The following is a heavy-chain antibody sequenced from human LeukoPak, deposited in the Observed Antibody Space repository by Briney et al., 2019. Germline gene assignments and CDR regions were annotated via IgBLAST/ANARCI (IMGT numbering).Heavy chain of an antibody. CDR3: ARRDSSGWYTNYFDY. J-gene: IGHJ4*02. D-gene: IGHD6-19*01. Sequence: PGESLKISCKGSGYSFTSYWIGWVRQMPGKGLEWMGIIYPGDSDTRYSPSFQGQVTISADKSISTAYLQWSSLKASDTAMYYCARRDSSGWYTNYFDYWGQGTLVTVSS. CDR2: IYPGDSDT. CDR1: GYSFTSYW. V-gene: IGHV5-51*01.